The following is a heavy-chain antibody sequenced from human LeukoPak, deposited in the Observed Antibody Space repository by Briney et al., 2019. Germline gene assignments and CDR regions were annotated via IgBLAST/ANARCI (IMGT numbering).Heavy chain of an antibody. CDR2: IRYSGRTS. Sequence: GGSLRLSCATSGFTFSNYAMSWVRQAPGKGLEWLAAIRYSGRTSYYADSVEGRFTISSDNSKNALYLEMNNLRAESTGVYSCAPLGVNRGTLPSDVYGGRGPLATASS. D-gene: IGHD5/OR15-5a*01. CDR3: APLGVNRGTLPSDVY. V-gene: IGHV3-23*01. J-gene: IGHJ2*01. CDR1: GFTFSNYA.